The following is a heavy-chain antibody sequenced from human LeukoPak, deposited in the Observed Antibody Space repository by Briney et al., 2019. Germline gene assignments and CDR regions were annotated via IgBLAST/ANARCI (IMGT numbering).Heavy chain of an antibody. D-gene: IGHD2-2*01. CDR2: IRSKANSYAT. CDR3: ISTLRYCTSASCYGDC. J-gene: IGHJ4*02. CDR1: GFSFSSSV. V-gene: IGHV3-73*01. Sequence: PGGSLRLSCAASGFSFSSSVMTWVRQASGKGLEWIGRIRSKANSYATVYAASVKGRFTISRDDSKNTAYLQMNSLKTEDTAVYYCISTLRYCTSASCYGDCWGQGTLVTVSS.